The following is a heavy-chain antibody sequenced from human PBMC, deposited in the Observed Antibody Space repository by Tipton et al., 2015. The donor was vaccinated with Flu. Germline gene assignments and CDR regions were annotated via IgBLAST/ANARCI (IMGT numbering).Heavy chain of an antibody. CDR3: ARDLGGGSGWYRYFDI. Sequence: LRLSCTVSGYSISSGYYWGWIRQPPGKGLEWIGSIFHGGSTYYNPSLKSRVTISVDTSKNQFSLKLSSVTAADTAVYYCARDLGGGSGWYRYFDIWGQGTLVTVSS. J-gene: IGHJ4*02. CDR2: IFHGGST. V-gene: IGHV4-38-2*02. D-gene: IGHD6-19*01. CDR1: GYSISSGYY.